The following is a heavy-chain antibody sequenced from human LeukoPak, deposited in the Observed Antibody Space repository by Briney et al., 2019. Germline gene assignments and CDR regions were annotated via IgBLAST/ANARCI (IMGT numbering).Heavy chain of an antibody. J-gene: IGHJ4*02. CDR1: GGSISSSNW. CDR3: ARHVVVVAADYFDY. V-gene: IGHV4-4*02. D-gene: IGHD2-15*01. Sequence: SETLSLTCAVSGGSISSSNWWSWVRQPPGKGLEWIGEIYHSGSTNYNPSLKSRVTISVDKSKNQFSLKLSSVTAADTAVYYRARHVVVVAADYFDYWGQGTLVTVSS. CDR2: IYHSGST.